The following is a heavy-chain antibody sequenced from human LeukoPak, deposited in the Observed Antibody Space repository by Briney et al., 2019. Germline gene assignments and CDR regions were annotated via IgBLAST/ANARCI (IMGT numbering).Heavy chain of an antibody. J-gene: IGHJ4*02. D-gene: IGHD2-15*01. V-gene: IGHV3-21*04. CDR2: ISSSSSYI. CDR3: ARASYSVGYYFDY. Sequence: GGSLRLSCAASGFTFSSYSMNWVRQAPGRGLEWVSSISSSSSYIYYADSVKGRFTISRDNAKNSLYLQMNSLRAEDTAVYYCARASYSVGYYFDYWGQGTLVTVSS. CDR1: GFTFSSYS.